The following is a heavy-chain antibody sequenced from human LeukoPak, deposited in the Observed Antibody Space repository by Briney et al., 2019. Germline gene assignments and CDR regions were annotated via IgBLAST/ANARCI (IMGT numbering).Heavy chain of an antibody. CDR1: GFTFSSYE. D-gene: IGHD3-16*01. V-gene: IGHV3-48*03. CDR3: ARDYDYAGMDV. Sequence: GGSLRLSCAASGFTFSSYEMNWVRQAPGKGLEWVSYISSSGSTIYYADSVKGRFTISRDNAKNSLYLQMNSLRAEDTAVYYCARDYDYAGMDVWGKGTTVTISS. J-gene: IGHJ6*04. CDR2: ISSSGSTI.